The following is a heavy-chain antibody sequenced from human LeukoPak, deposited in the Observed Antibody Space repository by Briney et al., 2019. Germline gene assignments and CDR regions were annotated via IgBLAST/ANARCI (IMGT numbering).Heavy chain of an antibody. CDR2: INHSGST. J-gene: IGHJ5*02. V-gene: IGHV4-34*01. CDR1: GGSFSGYY. D-gene: IGHD6-13*01. Sequence: SETLSLTCAVYGGSFSGYYWSWIRQPPGKGLEWIGEINHSGSTNYNPSLKSRVTTSVDTSKNQFSLKLSSVTAADTAVYYCARGASAYSSSWYEGVGFDPWGQGTLVTVSS. CDR3: ARGASAYSSSWYEGVGFDP.